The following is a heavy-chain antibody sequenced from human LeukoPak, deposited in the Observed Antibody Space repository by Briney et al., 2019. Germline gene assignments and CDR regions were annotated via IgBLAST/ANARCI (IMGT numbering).Heavy chain of an antibody. CDR2: IYSGGST. J-gene: IGHJ3*02. CDR1: GFTVSTNY. CDR3: ARGWVLATGAFDI. V-gene: IGHV3-53*01. D-gene: IGHD2-8*02. Sequence: PGGSLRLSCAASGFTVSTNYMTWVRQAPGKGLEWVSVIYSGGSTYYADSVKGRFTISRDNSKKMLYLQMNSLRAEDTAVYYCARGWVLATGAFDIWGQGTMVIVSS.